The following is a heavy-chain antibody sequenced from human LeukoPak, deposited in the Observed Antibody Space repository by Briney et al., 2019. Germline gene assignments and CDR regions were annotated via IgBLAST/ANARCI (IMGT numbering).Heavy chain of an antibody. Sequence: SETLSLTCAVYGGSFSGYYWSWIRQPPGKGLEWIGEINHSGSTNYNPSLKSRVTISVDTSKNQFSLKLSSVTAADTAVYYCARVSGYSGYNYWGQGTLVTVSS. V-gene: IGHV4-34*01. J-gene: IGHJ4*02. CDR1: GGSFSGYY. CDR3: ARVSGYSGYNY. D-gene: IGHD5-12*01. CDR2: INHSGST.